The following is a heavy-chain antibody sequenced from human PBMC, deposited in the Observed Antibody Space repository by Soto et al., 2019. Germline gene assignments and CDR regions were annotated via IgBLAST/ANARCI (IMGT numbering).Heavy chain of an antibody. J-gene: IGHJ5*02. Sequence: SETLSLTCVVSGGSITSYHWSWIRQLPGKGLEWIASTSYTGNTNYNPSLKSRVTISMDTSKNQVSLTLNSVAAADTAVYYCARDMQTGFTHYFDPWGQGTLVTVSS. D-gene: IGHD1-1*01. CDR2: TSYTGNT. V-gene: IGHV4-59*01. CDR3: ARDMQTGFTHYFDP. CDR1: GGSITSYH.